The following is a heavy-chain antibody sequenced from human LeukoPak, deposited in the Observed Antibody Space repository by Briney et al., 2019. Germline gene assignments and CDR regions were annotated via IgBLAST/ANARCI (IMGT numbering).Heavy chain of an antibody. J-gene: IGHJ4*02. V-gene: IGHV3-30*03. Sequence: GGSLRLSCAASGFTFSRFGMHWVRQAPGKGLEWVAVISYDGRNKYYADSMKGRFTISRDNSKNTLFLQMSSLRAEDTAVYYCASHWAQQVVSDYWGQGTLVTVSS. CDR2: ISYDGRNK. CDR3: ASHWAQQVVSDY. CDR1: GFTFSRFG. D-gene: IGHD6-13*01.